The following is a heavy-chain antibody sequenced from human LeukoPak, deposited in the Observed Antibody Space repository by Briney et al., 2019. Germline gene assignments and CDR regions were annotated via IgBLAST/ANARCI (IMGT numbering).Heavy chain of an antibody. Sequence: GGSLRLSCAASGFTFRGYWMSWVRQAPGKGLEWVANIKQDGSEKYYVDSVKGRFTISRDNAKNSLYLQMNSLRAEDTAVYYCARRVLLDIWGQGTMVTVSS. V-gene: IGHV3-7*01. CDR1: GFTFRGYW. J-gene: IGHJ3*02. CDR3: ARRVLLDI. D-gene: IGHD3-10*01. CDR2: IKQDGSEK.